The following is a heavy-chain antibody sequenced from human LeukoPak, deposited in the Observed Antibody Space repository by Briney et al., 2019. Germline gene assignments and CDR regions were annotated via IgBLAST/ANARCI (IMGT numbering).Heavy chain of an antibody. J-gene: IGHJ6*03. CDR3: ARGSSRSSSWRPYYYYYYMDV. Sequence: ASVTVSCKASGYTFTSYDINWVRQATGQGLAWMGWMNPNSGNTGYTQKFQGRVTMTRNTCISTAYMELSSMRSEHKAVYYCARGSSRSSSWRPYYYYYYMDVWGKGTTVTVSS. CDR1: GYTFTSYD. V-gene: IGHV1-8*01. CDR2: MNPNSGNT. D-gene: IGHD3-3*01.